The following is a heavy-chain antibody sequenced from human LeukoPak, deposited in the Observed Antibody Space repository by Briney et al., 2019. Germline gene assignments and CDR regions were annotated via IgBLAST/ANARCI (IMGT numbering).Heavy chain of an antibody. CDR1: GFTFDDYA. Sequence: GGSLRLSCAASGFTFDDYAMHWVRQAPGKRLEWVSGISWNSGSIGYADSVKGRFTISRDNAKNSLYLQMNSLRAEGTALYYCAKTDAFDIWGQGTMVTVSS. V-gene: IGHV3-9*01. J-gene: IGHJ3*02. CDR2: ISWNSGSI. CDR3: AKTDAFDI.